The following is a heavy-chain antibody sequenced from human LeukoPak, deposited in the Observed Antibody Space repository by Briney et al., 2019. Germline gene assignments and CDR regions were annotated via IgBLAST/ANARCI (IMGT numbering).Heavy chain of an antibody. D-gene: IGHD3-16*01. CDR2: LCSAETT. CDR3: ARDGGGRRHEGYFDC. V-gene: IGHV3-66*01. CDR1: GFNITTNY. J-gene: IGHJ4*02. Sequence: GGSLRLSCAASGFNITTNYMNWVRQSPGKGLEWISVLCSAETTYYADSVKGGFTISRDESKNLVFLQMNSLRVEDTAIYYCARDGGGRRHEGYFDCWGQGTLVTVSS.